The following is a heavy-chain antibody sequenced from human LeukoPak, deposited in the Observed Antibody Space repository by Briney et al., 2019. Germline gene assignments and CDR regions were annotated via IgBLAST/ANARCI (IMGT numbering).Heavy chain of an antibody. D-gene: IGHD6-13*01. V-gene: IGHV3-21*01. J-gene: IGHJ4*02. CDR3: ARANTPFIAAAVLN. Sequence: PGGSLRLSRAASGFTFSSYSMNWVRQAPGKGLEWVSSISSSSSYIYYADSVKGRFTISRDNAKNSLYLQMNSLRAEDTAVYYCARANTPFIAAAVLNWGQGTLVTVSS. CDR1: GFTFSSYS. CDR2: ISSSSSYI.